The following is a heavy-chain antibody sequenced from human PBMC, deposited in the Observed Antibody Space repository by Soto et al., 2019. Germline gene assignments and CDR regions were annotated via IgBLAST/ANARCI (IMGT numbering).Heavy chain of an antibody. Sequence: EVLLVESGGGLVQPGGSLKLSCAASGFVFKDSSIHWVRQASGKGLEWVGRIRDRAFSYATAYAASVKGRFTISRDDSTNTAYLQMNSLKTEDTAIYYCTRIISAAQEYWGQGTLVTVSS. J-gene: IGHJ4*02. D-gene: IGHD3-10*01. CDR3: TRIISAAQEY. CDR1: GFVFKDSS. CDR2: IRDRAFSYAT. V-gene: IGHV3-73*01.